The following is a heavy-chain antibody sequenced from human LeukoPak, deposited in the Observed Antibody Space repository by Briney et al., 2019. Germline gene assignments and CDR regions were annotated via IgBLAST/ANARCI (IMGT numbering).Heavy chain of an antibody. CDR2: ISSSGSTI. CDR3: AREMAAAGDY. CDR1: GFTFRNYE. V-gene: IGHV3-48*03. J-gene: IGHJ4*02. D-gene: IGHD6-13*01. Sequence: PGGSLRLSCVASGFTFRNYEINWVRQAPGKGLEWVSYISSSGSTIYYADSVKGRFTISRDNAKNSLYLQMNSLRAEDTAVYYCAREMAAAGDYWGQGALVTVSS.